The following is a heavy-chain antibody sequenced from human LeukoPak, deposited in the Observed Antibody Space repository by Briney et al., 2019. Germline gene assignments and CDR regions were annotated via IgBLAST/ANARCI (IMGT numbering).Heavy chain of an antibody. CDR3: ARVREWLLLFDAFDI. D-gene: IGHD3-22*01. J-gene: IGHJ3*02. Sequence: GGSLRLSCAASGFTFSSYAMHWVRQAPGKGLEYVSAISGNGGSTYYANSVKGRFTISRDNSKNTLYLQMNSLRAEDTAVYYCARVREWLLLFDAFDIWGQGTMVTVSS. CDR1: GFTFSSYA. CDR2: ISGNGGST. V-gene: IGHV3-64*01.